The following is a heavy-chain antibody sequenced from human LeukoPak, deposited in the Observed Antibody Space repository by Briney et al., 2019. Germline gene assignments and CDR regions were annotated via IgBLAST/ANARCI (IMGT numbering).Heavy chain of an antibody. V-gene: IGHV4-4*02. CDR1: GGSINITNW. CDR2: ISHSGST. Sequence: SGTLSLTCAVSGGSINITNWWSWLRQPPGKGPEWIGEISHSGSTNYNPSLKSRVTISVDTSKNQFSLKLSSVTAADTAVYYCARGGYCSGGSCYSLGFRYSLYNWFDPWGQGTLVTVSS. D-gene: IGHD2-15*01. J-gene: IGHJ5*02. CDR3: ARGGYCSGGSCYSLGFRYSLYNWFDP.